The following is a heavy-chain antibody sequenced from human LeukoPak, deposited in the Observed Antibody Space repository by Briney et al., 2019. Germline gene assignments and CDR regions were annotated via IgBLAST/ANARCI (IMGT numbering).Heavy chain of an antibody. CDR3: ARGTVSSGWDDYFDY. CDR2: INHSGST. CDR1: GGSIGSSSYY. V-gene: IGHV4-39*07. J-gene: IGHJ4*02. Sequence: SETLSLTCTVSGGSIGSSSYYWSWIRQPPGKGLEWIGEINHSGSTNYNPSLKSRVTISVDTSKNQFSLKLSSVTAADTAVYYCARGTVSSGWDDYFDYWGQGTLVTVSS. D-gene: IGHD6-19*01.